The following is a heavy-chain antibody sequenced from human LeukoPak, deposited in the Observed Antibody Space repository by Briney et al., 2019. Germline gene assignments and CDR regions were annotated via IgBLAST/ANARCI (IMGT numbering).Heavy chain of an antibody. D-gene: IGHD2-21*02. CDR2: IKSDGSST. CDR3: ARARGGDSLFDY. J-gene: IGHJ4*02. Sequence: PGRSLRLSCAASGFTFSSYWMHWVRQAPGKGLVWVSRIKSDGSSTSYADSVKGRLTISRDNAKNTLYLQMNSLRAEDTAVYYCARARGGDSLFDYWGQGTLVTVSS. CDR1: GFTFSSYW. V-gene: IGHV3-74*01.